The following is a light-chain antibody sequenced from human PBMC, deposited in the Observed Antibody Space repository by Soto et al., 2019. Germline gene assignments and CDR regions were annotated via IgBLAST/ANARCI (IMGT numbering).Light chain of an antibody. CDR3: QLYGTSPGFT. Sequence: EVVLTQSPGTLSLSPGERATLSCRASQSVRSTLLAWYQQKPGQAPRLLIYDASRRATGIPDRFSGSGSGIDFALTISSLEPEDFAVYYCQLYGTSPGFTFGPGTKVDI. CDR2: DAS. CDR1: QSVRSTL. J-gene: IGKJ3*01. V-gene: IGKV3-20*01.